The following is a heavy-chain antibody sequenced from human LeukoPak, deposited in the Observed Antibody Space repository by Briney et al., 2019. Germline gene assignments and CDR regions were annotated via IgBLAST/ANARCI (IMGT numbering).Heavy chain of an antibody. V-gene: IGHV4-39*01. D-gene: IGHD1-14*01. CDR2: ICYSGST. CDR1: GGSISSYY. Sequence: RSETLSLTCTVSGGSISSYYWGWIRQPPGKGLEWIGSICYSGSTYYNPSLKSRVTISVDTSKNQFSLKLSSVTAADTAVYYCARHNREIDYWGQGTLVAVSS. CDR3: ARHNREIDY. J-gene: IGHJ4*02.